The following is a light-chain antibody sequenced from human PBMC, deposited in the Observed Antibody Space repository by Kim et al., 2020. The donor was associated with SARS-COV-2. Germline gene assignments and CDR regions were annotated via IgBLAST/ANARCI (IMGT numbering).Light chain of an antibody. V-gene: IGKV1-27*01. J-gene: IGKJ1*01. Sequence: ACVGDRVTIAGRASKGISNSLAWYRQKPGKVPMLLIYGAYTLRSGVPSRFRGSGSGTDFTRTISSLQPEDAATYDCQKYNSAPWTFGQGTKVEIK. CDR3: QKYNSAPWT. CDR1: KGISNS. CDR2: GAY.